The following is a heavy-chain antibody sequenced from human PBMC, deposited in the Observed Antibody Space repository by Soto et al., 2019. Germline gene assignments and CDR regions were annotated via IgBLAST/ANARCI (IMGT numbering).Heavy chain of an antibody. CDR1: EFTFSSYS. D-gene: IGHD3-10*01. J-gene: IGHJ6*02. CDR2: ISSSSSYI. CDR3: ARFVRGDYYGSGNYYNLGYYYYGMDV. V-gene: IGHV3-21*01. Sequence: GGSLRLSCAASEFTFSSYSMNWVRQAPGKGLEWVSSISSSSSYIYYADSVKGRFTISRDKAKNSLYRQMNSLRAEDTAVYYCARFVRGDYYGSGNYYNLGYYYYGMDVWGQGTTVTVSS.